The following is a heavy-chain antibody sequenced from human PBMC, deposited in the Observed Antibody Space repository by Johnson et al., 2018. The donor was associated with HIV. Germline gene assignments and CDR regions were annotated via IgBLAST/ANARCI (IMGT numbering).Heavy chain of an antibody. V-gene: IGHV3-66*01. CDR2: IYSGGST. CDR3: ARSGYGSGSTHDAFDI. Sequence: VQLVESGGGVVQPGRSLRLSCAASGFTVRSNYMSWVRQAPGKGLEWVSVIYSGGSTYYADSVKGRFTISRDNSKNTLYLQMNSLRAEDTAVYYCARSGYGSGSTHDAFDIWGQGTMVTVSS. CDR1: GFTVRSNY. D-gene: IGHD3-10*01. J-gene: IGHJ3*02.